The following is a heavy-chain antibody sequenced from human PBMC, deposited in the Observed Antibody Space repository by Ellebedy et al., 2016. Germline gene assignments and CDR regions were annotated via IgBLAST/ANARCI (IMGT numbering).Heavy chain of an antibody. D-gene: IGHD6-19*01. CDR2: VYYSGST. J-gene: IGHJ4*01. V-gene: IGHV4-39*01. CDR1: GGSMTGIHYY. CDR3: ARNATGWYFDY. Sequence: SETLSLTCTVSGGSMTGIHYYWGWIRQPPGTGLEWIGSVYYSGSTVYNPSLKSQLTMSVDTSKNQFSVHLRSVTAADTAVYYCARNATGWYFDYWGQGALVTVSS.